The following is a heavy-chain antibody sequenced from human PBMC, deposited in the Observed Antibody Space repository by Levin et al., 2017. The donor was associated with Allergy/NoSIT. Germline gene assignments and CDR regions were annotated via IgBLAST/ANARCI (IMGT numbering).Heavy chain of an antibody. Sequence: GGSLRLSCTASEFTFSSFAMSWVRQAPGKGLEWVSSVSGSGGTTYYADSVKGRFAISRDNSLSTLYLQMAGLRAEDTALYYCAKTYSGYHLHSYFYSFMDVWGKGTTVTVSS. D-gene: IGHD5-12*01. J-gene: IGHJ6*03. CDR1: EFTFSSFA. CDR2: VSGSGGTT. V-gene: IGHV3-23*01. CDR3: AKTYSGYHLHSYFYSFMDV.